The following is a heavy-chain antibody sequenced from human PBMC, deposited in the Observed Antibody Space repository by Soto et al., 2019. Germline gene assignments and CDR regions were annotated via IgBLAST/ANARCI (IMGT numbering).Heavy chain of an antibody. D-gene: IGHD3-10*01. V-gene: IGHV1-58*02. CDR2: IVVGSGNT. J-gene: IGHJ6*03. CDR1: GFTFTSSA. Sequence: ASVKVSCKASGFTFTSSAMQWVRQARGQRLEWIGWIVVGSGNTNYAQKFQERVTITRDMSTSTAYMELSSLRSEDTAVYYCAAESQYGYYYYMDVWGKGTTVTVSS. CDR3: AAESQYGYYYYMDV.